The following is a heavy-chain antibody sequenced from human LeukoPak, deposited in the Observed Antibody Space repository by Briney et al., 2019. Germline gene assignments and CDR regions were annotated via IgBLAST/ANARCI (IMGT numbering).Heavy chain of an antibody. D-gene: IGHD3-16*01. V-gene: IGHV3-64*01. CDR1: GFTFSSYA. CDR2: ISHNGGTT. J-gene: IGHJ4*02. Sequence: PGGSLRLSCAASGFTFSSYAMHWVRQAPGKGLEYVSAISHNGGTTYYANSVKGRFTISRDNSKNTLYLQMNSLRAEDTAVYYCAKAITDRSSRLGGHDYWGQGTLVTVSS. CDR3: AKAITDRSSRLGGHDY.